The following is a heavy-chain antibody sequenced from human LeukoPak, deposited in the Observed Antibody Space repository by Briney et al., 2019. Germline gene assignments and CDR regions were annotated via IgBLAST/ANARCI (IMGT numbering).Heavy chain of an antibody. CDR1: GYTFTSYD. CDR2: VSPNSGDT. Sequence: ASVKVSCKASGYTFTSYDFNWVRQATGQRPEWMGWVSPNSGDTGYAQKFQDRVTMTRNTSISTAYMELSSLRSDDTAVYYCARGIAAAADFDYWGQGTLVTVSS. V-gene: IGHV1-8*01. CDR3: ARGIAAAADFDY. J-gene: IGHJ4*02. D-gene: IGHD6-13*01.